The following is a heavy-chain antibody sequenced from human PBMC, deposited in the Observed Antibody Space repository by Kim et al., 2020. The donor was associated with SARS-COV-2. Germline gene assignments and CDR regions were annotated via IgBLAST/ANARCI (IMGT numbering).Heavy chain of an antibody. CDR1: GFTFSDYY. Sequence: GGSLRLSCAASGFTFSDYYMSWIRQAPGKGLEWVSYISSSSSYTNYADSVKGRFTISRDNAKNSLYLQMNSLRAEDTAVYYWARVGYDYVWGSYRDYYYYGMDVWGQGTTVTVSS. CDR2: ISSSSSYT. J-gene: IGHJ6*02. CDR3: ARVGYDYVWGSYRDYYYYGMDV. D-gene: IGHD3-16*02. V-gene: IGHV3-11*05.